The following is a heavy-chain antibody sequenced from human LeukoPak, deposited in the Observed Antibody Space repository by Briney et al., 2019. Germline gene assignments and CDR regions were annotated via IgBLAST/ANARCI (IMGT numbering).Heavy chain of an antibody. V-gene: IGHV3-23*01. CDR2: IRPDGNRT. CDR3: AREQSGARGWSTVDY. J-gene: IGHJ4*02. CDR1: GSTFSTYD. D-gene: IGHD6-19*01. Sequence: PGGSLRLSCPASGSTFSTYDIPCVRQGPGKGLEWVSAIRPDGNRTYYATSVRGRFTVSRNNSKDTVYLQINGLRVEDTAVYYCAREQSGARGWSTVDYGGQGTLVTVSS.